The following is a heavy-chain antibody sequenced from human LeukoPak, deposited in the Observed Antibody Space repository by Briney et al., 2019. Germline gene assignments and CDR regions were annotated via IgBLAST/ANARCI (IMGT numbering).Heavy chain of an antibody. Sequence: SETLSLTCTVSGGSISSYYWSWIRQPPGKGLEWIGYIYHSGTTNYNPSLKSRATISVDTSKNQFSLKLSSVTAADTAVYYCARMGYSSGGIDYWGQGTLVTVSS. CDR1: GGSISSYY. CDR2: IYHSGTT. D-gene: IGHD6-19*01. J-gene: IGHJ4*02. V-gene: IGHV4-59*12. CDR3: ARMGYSSGGIDY.